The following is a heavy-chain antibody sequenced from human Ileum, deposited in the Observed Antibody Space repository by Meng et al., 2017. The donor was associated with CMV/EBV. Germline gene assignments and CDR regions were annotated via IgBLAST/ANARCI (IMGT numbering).Heavy chain of an antibody. D-gene: IGHD1-1*01. Sequence: GESLKISCATSGFTFTTYFIHWVRQAPGKGLEWVSHISTEDNSARYADSVRGRFTISRDNAKNRVYLQMNSLRVEDTAVYYCLRDRPHLERGQGTLVTVSS. V-gene: IGHV3-74*01. CDR1: GFTFTTYF. CDR2: ISTEDNSA. CDR3: LRDRPHLE. J-gene: IGHJ4*02.